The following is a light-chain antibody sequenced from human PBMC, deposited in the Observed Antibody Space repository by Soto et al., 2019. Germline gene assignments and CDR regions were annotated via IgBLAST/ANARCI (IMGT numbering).Light chain of an antibody. CDR1: SSNIGSNY. Sequence: QSVLTQPPSVSGTPGQRVTISCSGSSSNIGSNYVYWYQQLPGKAPRLLVSRNNQRPSGVPDRYSGSQSGTSASLAISGLRSEDEADYYCASWDDNASGSHVVFGGGTKLTVL. V-gene: IGLV1-47*01. J-gene: IGLJ2*01. CDR3: ASWDDNASGSHVV. CDR2: RNN.